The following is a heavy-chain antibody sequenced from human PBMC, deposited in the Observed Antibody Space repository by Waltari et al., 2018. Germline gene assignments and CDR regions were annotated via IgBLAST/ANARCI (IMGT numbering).Heavy chain of an antibody. Sequence: QVQLQESGPGLVTPSGTLSLTCAVSGGSISNNNRWTWVRQPPGKGLEWIGEIYHSGTTNYNPSLKSRVTISVDKSKNLFSLKLTSVTAADTAVYYCASSIFGVIGDWFDPWGQGTLVTVSS. CDR3: ASSIFGVIGDWFDP. CDR2: IYHSGTT. CDR1: GGSISNNNR. J-gene: IGHJ5*02. V-gene: IGHV4-4*02. D-gene: IGHD3-3*01.